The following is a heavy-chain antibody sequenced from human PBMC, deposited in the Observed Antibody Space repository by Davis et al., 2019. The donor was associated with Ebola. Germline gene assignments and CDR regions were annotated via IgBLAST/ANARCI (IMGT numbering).Heavy chain of an antibody. V-gene: IGHV3-21*01. CDR2: ISSSSGYI. J-gene: IGHJ3*02. Sequence: PGGSLRLSCAASGFTFSSYSMNWVRQAPGKGLEWVSCISSSSGYIYYSDSVKGRFTISRDNAKNSLYLQMNSLRAEDTAVYYCVKAKMVGYSNYVFHAFDIWGQGTMVTVSS. CDR1: GFTFSSYS. D-gene: IGHD4-11*01. CDR3: VKAKMVGYSNYVFHAFDI.